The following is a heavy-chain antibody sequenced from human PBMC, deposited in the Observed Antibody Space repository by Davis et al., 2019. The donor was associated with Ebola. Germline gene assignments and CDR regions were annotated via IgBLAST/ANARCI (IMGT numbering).Heavy chain of an antibody. Sequence: SETLSLTCTVSGGSISSYYWSWIRQPPGKGLEWIGYIYYSGSTNYNPSLKSRVTISVDTSKNQFSLKLSSVTAADTAVYYCARYRGGDWLFDYWGQGTLVTVSS. CDR2: IYYSGST. D-gene: IGHD2-21*01. CDR1: GGSISSYY. V-gene: IGHV4-59*01. J-gene: IGHJ4*02. CDR3: ARYRGGDWLFDY.